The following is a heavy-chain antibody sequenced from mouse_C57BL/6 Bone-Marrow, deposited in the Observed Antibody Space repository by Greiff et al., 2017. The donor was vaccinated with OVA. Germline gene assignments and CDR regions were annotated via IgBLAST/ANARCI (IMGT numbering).Heavy chain of an antibody. V-gene: IGHV14-3*01. D-gene: IGHD1-1*01. CDR2: IDPANGNT. CDR1: GFNIKNTY. Sequence: VQLKESVAELVRPGASVKLSCTASGFNIKNTYMHWVKQRPEQGLEWIGRIDPANGNTKYAPKFQGKATITADTSSNTAYLQLSSLTSEDTAIYYCAIGFITTVVPDYWGQGTTLTVSS. CDR3: AIGFITTVVPDY. J-gene: IGHJ2*01.